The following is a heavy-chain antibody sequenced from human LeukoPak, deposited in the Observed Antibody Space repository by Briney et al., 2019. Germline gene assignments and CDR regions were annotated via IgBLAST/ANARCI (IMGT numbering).Heavy chain of an antibody. Sequence: GGSLRLSCAASGFTVSSNYMSWVRQAPGKGLEWVSVIYSGGSTYYADSVKGRFTISRDNSKNTLYLQMNSLRAEDTAVYFCARNYDFWSGYLQAFDYWGQGTLVTVSS. V-gene: IGHV3-66*02. CDR3: ARNYDFWSGYLQAFDY. D-gene: IGHD3-3*01. CDR2: IYSGGST. CDR1: GFTVSSNY. J-gene: IGHJ4*02.